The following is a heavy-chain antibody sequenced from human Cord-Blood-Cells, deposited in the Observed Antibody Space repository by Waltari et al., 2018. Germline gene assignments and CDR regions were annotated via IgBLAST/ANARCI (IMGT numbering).Heavy chain of an antibody. J-gene: IGHJ4*02. CDR1: GFTFSSYA. D-gene: IGHD2-21*02. Sequence: QVQLVESGGGVVQPGRSLRPSCGASGFTFSSYAMHWVRQAPGKGLEWVAVISYDGSNKYYADSVKGRFTISRDNSKNTLYLQMNSLRAEDTAVYYCARGGDSSYFDYWGQGTLVTVSS. V-gene: IGHV3-30-3*01. CDR2: ISYDGSNK. CDR3: ARGGDSSYFDY.